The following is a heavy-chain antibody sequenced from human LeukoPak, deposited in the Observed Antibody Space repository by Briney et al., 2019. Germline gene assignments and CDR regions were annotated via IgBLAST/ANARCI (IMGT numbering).Heavy chain of an antibody. V-gene: IGHV1-69*04. CDR1: GGTFSSYA. D-gene: IGHD1-1*01. Sequence: SVKVSCKASGGTFSSYAISWLRQAPGQGLEWMGRIIPILGIANYAQKFQGRVTITADKSTSTAYMELSSLRSEDTAVYYCARGGPGTNWFDPWGQGTLVTVSS. J-gene: IGHJ5*02. CDR2: IIPILGIA. CDR3: ARGGPGTNWFDP.